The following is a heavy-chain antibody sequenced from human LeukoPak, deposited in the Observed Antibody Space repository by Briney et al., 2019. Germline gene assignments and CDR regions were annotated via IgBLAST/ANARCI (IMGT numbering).Heavy chain of an antibody. Sequence: GGSLRLSGAASGFTFSSYSMNWVRQAPGTGLEWVSSISSSSSYIYYADSVKGRFTISRDNAKNSLYLQMNSLRAEDTAVYYCARDSEAYGMDVWGQGTTVTVSS. D-gene: IGHD1-26*01. CDR2: ISSSSSYI. CDR1: GFTFSSYS. CDR3: ARDSEAYGMDV. V-gene: IGHV3-21*01. J-gene: IGHJ6*02.